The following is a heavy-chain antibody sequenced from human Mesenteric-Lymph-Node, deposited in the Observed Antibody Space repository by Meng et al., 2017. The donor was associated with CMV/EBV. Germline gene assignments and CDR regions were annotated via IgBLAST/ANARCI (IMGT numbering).Heavy chain of an antibody. CDR2: TSYDGRNE. CDR3: ARSTIGVKTTFPVVIWLDYYHNGMDV. D-gene: IGHD3-3*01. Sequence: GGSLRLSCAASGFTFSSYSMNWVRQAPGKGLEWVGLTSYDGRNEYCADSLQGRFTISRDTSKNTVYLQMNSLRAEDAALYYCARSTIGVKTTFPVVIWLDYYHNGMDVWGQGTTVTVSS. CDR1: GFTFSSYS. V-gene: IGHV3-30*03. J-gene: IGHJ6*02.